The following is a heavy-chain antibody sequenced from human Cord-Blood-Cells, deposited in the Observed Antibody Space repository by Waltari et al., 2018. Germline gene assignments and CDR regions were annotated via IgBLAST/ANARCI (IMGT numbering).Heavy chain of an antibody. CDR2: IIPILGIA. CDR1: GGTFSSYA. CDR3: AGWYYDFWSGYSPFDY. V-gene: IGHV1-69*09. J-gene: IGHJ4*02. D-gene: IGHD3-3*01. Sequence: QVQLVQSGAEVKKPGSSVKVSCKASGGTFSSYAISWVRQAPGQGLEWMGRIIPILGIANYAQKFKGRVTITADKSTSTAYMELSSLRSEDTAVYYCAGWYYDFWSGYSPFDYWGQGTLVTVSS.